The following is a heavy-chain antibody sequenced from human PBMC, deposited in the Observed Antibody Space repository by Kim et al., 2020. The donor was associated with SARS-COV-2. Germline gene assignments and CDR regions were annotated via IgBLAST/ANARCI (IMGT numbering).Heavy chain of an antibody. Sequence: GGSLRLSCAASGFTFSSYAMHWVRQAPGKGLEWVAVIWYDGSNKYYADSVKGRFTISRDNSKNTLYLQMNSLRAEDTAVYYCAKDVGSYYYFDYWGQGTLVTVSS. CDR1: GFTFSSYA. CDR2: IWYDGSNK. J-gene: IGHJ4*02. D-gene: IGHD1-26*01. CDR3: AKDVGSYYYFDY. V-gene: IGHV3-33*06.